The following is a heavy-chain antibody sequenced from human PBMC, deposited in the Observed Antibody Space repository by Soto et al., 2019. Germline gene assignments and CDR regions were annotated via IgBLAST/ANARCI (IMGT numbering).Heavy chain of an antibody. CDR3: ARARMVRGVIYYYGMDV. CDR1: GGSISSGGNY. Sequence: QVQLQESGPGLVKSSQTLSLTCAVSGGSISSGGNYWSWIRQHPGKGLEWIGYIYYSGSTYYNPSLKSRVTILVDTSKNQFSLKLNSVTAADTAVYYCARARMVRGVIYYYGMDVWGQGTTVTVSS. CDR2: IYYSGST. D-gene: IGHD3-10*01. J-gene: IGHJ6*02. V-gene: IGHV4-31*11.